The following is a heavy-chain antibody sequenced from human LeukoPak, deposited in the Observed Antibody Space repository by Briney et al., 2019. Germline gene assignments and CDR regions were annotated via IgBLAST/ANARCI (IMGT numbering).Heavy chain of an antibody. V-gene: IGHV3-20*04. CDR3: ARGFSGSYYGACNY. CDR1: GFTFDDYG. D-gene: IGHD3-10*01. Sequence: GGSLRLSCAVSGFTFDDYGMSWVRQAPGKGLEWVSSISGRGDSTNYADSVKGRFTISRDNSKNSLYLQMNSLRAEDTAVYYCARGFSGSYYGACNYWGQGTLVTVSS. J-gene: IGHJ4*02. CDR2: ISGRGDST.